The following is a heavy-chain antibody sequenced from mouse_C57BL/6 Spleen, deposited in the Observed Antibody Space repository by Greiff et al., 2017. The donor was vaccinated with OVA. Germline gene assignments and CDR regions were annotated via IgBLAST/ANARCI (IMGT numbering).Heavy chain of an antibody. D-gene: IGHD1-1*01. V-gene: IGHV5-4*01. CDR1: GFTFSSYA. CDR3: ARDPDGSSPYYFDY. J-gene: IGHJ2*01. CDR2: ISDGGSYT. Sequence: EVQVVESGGGLVKPGGSLKLSCAASGFTFSSYAMSWVRQTPEKRLEWVATISDGGSYTYYPDNVKGRFTISRDNAKNNLYLQMSHLKSEDTAMYYCARDPDGSSPYYFDYWGQGTTLTVSS.